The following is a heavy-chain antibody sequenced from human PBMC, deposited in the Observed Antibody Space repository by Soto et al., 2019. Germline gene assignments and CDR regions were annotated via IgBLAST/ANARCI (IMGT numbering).Heavy chain of an antibody. D-gene: IGHD2-21*02. CDR1: GNTFTNYY. Sequence: QVQLMKSGAEVKKPGASVKVSCKASGNTFTNYYIHWVRQAPGQELEWMGTINPSGGHTTYSQNFPGRVTMTRDTSTSTLYMELTSLTSDYTAVYYCARGGHVVVVTAAFDYWGQGTLVTVST. J-gene: IGHJ4*02. CDR2: INPSGGHT. V-gene: IGHV1-46*01. CDR3: ARGGHVVVVTAAFDY.